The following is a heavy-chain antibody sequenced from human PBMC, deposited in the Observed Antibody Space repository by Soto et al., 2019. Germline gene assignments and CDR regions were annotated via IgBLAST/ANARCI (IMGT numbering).Heavy chain of an antibody. CDR3: AGGLSEELSFNPWEN. J-gene: IGHJ4*02. Sequence: QVQLVQSGAEVKKPGASVKVSCKASGYTFTSYDINWVRQATGQGLEWMGWMNPNSGNTGNAQKFQGRVTMTRNTSISAAYMELSSLRSEDTAVYSSAGGLSEELSFNPWENWGQGSLVTVSS. CDR1: GYTFTSYD. V-gene: IGHV1-8*01. D-gene: IGHD3-16*01. CDR2: MNPNSGNT.